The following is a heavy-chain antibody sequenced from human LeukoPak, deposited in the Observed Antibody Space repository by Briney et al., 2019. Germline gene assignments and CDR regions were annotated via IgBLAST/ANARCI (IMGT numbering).Heavy chain of an antibody. CDR2: INYSGST. D-gene: IGHD1-26*01. J-gene: IGHJ3*02. Sequence: SETLSLTCTVSGGSISRSSDYWGWIRQPPGKGLEWIGYINYSGSTNYSPSLESRVTISLDTSKNQFSLQLSSVTAADTAVYYCARRGVGATTWDAFDIWGQGTLVTVSS. V-gene: IGHV4-61*05. CDR3: ARRGVGATTWDAFDI. CDR1: GGSISRSSDY.